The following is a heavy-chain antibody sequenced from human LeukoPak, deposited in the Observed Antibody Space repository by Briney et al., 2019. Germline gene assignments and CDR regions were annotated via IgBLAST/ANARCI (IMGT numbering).Heavy chain of an antibody. CDR1: GYTFTSYD. V-gene: IGHV1-8*01. Sequence: GASVKVSCKASGYTFTSYDINWVRQATGQGLEWMGWMNPNSGNTGYAQKFQGRVTMTRDTSISTAYMELSRLRSDDTAVYYCAREPDSSSWYLYYYYGMDVWGQGTTVTVSS. J-gene: IGHJ6*02. D-gene: IGHD6-13*01. CDR2: MNPNSGNT. CDR3: AREPDSSSWYLYYYYGMDV.